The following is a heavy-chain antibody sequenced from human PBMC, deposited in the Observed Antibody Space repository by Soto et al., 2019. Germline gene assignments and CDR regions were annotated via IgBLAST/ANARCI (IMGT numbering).Heavy chain of an antibody. J-gene: IGHJ6*02. Sequence: GASVKVSCAAPGFTFSSYNMNWVRQAPGKGLEWISYITSSSSPISYADSVKGRFTISRDNAKNSLYLQMNSLRDEDTAVYYCARNNFPSYYYGMDVWGQGTTVTVSS. CDR1: GFTFSSYN. D-gene: IGHD1-20*01. V-gene: IGHV3-48*02. CDR2: ITSSSSPI. CDR3: ARNNFPSYYYGMDV.